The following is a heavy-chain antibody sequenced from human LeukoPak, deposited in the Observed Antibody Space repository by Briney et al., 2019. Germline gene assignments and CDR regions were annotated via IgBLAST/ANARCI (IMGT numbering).Heavy chain of an antibody. J-gene: IGHJ3*02. Sequence: ASVKVSCKASGYTFTSYGISWVRQAPGQGLEWMGWISAYNGNTNYAQKLQGRVTMTTDTSTSTAYMELRSLRSDDTAVYYCARVPRYCSGGSCYSGPIDAFDIWGQGTMVTVSS. V-gene: IGHV1-18*01. D-gene: IGHD2-15*01. CDR3: ARVPRYCSGGSCYSGPIDAFDI. CDR1: GYTFTSYG. CDR2: ISAYNGNT.